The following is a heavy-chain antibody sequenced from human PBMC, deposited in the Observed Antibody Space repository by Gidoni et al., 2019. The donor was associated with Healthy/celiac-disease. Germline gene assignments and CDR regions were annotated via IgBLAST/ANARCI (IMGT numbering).Heavy chain of an antibody. Sequence: EVQLLESGGGLVQPGGSLRLACAASGFTFSSYSMNWVRQAPGKGLEWGSYISSSSSTIYYADSVKGRFTISRDNAKNSLYLQMNSLRAEDTAVYYCARGLYSGYCSSTSCWGQGTLVTVSS. CDR1: GFTFSSYS. CDR3: ARGLYSGYCSSTSC. V-gene: IGHV3-48*01. D-gene: IGHD2-2*01. CDR2: ISSSSSTI. J-gene: IGHJ4*02.